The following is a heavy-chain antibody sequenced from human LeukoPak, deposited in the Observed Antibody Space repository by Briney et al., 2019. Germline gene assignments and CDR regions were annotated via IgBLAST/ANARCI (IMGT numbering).Heavy chain of an antibody. J-gene: IGHJ4*02. D-gene: IGHD3-10*01. CDR3: ARALRPMASQYDFDY. CDR1: GASINTYY. Sequence: SETLSLTCTVSGASINTYYWSWIRQPPGKGLEWIGYIYYSGTTSYNPSLKTRVTISIDTSKNQFSLKLSSVTAADTAVYYCARALRPMASQYDFDYWGQGTLVTVSS. V-gene: IGHV4-59*01. CDR2: IYYSGTT.